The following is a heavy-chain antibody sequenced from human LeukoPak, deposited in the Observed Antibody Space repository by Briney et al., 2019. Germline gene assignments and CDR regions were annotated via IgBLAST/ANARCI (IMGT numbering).Heavy chain of an antibody. Sequence: SETLSLTCTVSGGSISSSSYYWGWIRQPPGKGLEWIGSIYHSGSTYYNPSLKSRVTISVDTSKNQFSLKLSSVTAADTAVYYCARDPYSSSANWFDPWGQGTLVTVSS. D-gene: IGHD6-6*01. CDR2: IYHSGST. CDR1: GGSISSSSYY. CDR3: ARDPYSSSANWFDP. J-gene: IGHJ5*02. V-gene: IGHV4-39*07.